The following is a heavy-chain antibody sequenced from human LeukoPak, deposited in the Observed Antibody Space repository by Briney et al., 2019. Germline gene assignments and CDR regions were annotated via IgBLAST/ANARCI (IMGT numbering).Heavy chain of an antibody. D-gene: IGHD6-13*01. J-gene: IGHJ3*02. Sequence: PSETLSLTCTVSGGSISSYYWSWIRQPARKGLEWIGRIYTSGSTNYNPSLKSRVTMSVDTSKNQFSLKLSSVTAADTAVYYCARDGGIAAAPGAFDIWGQGTMVTVSS. CDR1: GGSISSYY. CDR3: ARDGGIAAAPGAFDI. CDR2: IYTSGST. V-gene: IGHV4-4*07.